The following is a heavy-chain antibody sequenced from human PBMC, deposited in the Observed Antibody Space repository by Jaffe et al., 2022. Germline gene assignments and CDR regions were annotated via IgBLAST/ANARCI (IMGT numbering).Heavy chain of an antibody. V-gene: IGHV3-7*01. Sequence: EVQLMESGGGLVQPGGSLRLSCAASGFTFSSYWMSWVRQAPGKGLEWVANIKQDGSEKYYVDSVKGRFTISRDNAKNSLYLQMNSLRAEDTAVYYCARGGDFWSGYRYYFDYWGQGTLVTVSS. D-gene: IGHD3-3*01. CDR3: ARGGDFWSGYRYYFDY. J-gene: IGHJ4*02. CDR1: GFTFSSYW. CDR2: IKQDGSEK.